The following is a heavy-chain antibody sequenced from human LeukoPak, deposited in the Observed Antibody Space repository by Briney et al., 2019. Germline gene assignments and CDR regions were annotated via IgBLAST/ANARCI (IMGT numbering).Heavy chain of an antibody. Sequence: PSETLSLTCNVSGGAISDGDYHWSWIRQPPGKGLEWIDYIYYADITYYNPSLKNRVSFSIDTAKNQFSLKLTSVTAADTAVYYCARADPNYYDTRRTFDPWGQGTLVIVSS. D-gene: IGHD3-22*01. CDR1: GGAISDGDYH. CDR2: IYYADIT. V-gene: IGHV4-30-4*01. CDR3: ARADPNYYDTRRTFDP. J-gene: IGHJ5*02.